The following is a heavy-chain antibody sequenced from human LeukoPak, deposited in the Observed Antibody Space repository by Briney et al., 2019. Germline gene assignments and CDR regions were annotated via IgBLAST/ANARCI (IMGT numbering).Heavy chain of an antibody. J-gene: IGHJ5*02. CDR1: GGSISSYY. CDR3: ARLQDWFDP. V-gene: IGHV4-59*08. CDR2: IYYSGST. Sequence: EPSETLSLTCTVSGGSISSYYWSWIRQPPGKGLEWIGYIYYSGSTNYNPSLKSRVTISVGTSKNQFSLKLSSVTAADTAVYYCARLQDWFDPWGQGTLVTVSS.